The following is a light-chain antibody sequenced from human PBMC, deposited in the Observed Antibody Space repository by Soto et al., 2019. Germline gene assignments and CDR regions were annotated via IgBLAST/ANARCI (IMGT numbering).Light chain of an antibody. J-gene: IGLJ3*02. CDR3: GTWASSLSAWV. CDR2: DNN. V-gene: IGLV1-51*01. CDR1: SSNIGNNY. Sequence: QSVLTQPPSVSAAPGQKVSISCSGSSSNIGNNYVSWYQQVPGTAPKLLIYDNNKRPSGIPDRFSGSKSGTSATLVITGLQTGDEADYYCGTWASSLSAWVSGGGTQLTVL.